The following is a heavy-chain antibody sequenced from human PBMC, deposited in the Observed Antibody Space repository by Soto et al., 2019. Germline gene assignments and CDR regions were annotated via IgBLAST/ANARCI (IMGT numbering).Heavy chain of an antibody. D-gene: IGHD5-18*01. CDR2: ISYDGSNK. Sequence: QVQLVESGGGVVQPGRSLRLSCAASGFTFSSYAMHWVRQAPGKGLEGVAVISYDGSNKYYADSVKGRFTISRDNSKNTLYLQMNSLRAEDTAVYYCARGIQLWSPYYYYGMDVWGQGTTVTVSS. V-gene: IGHV3-30-3*01. CDR3: ARGIQLWSPYYYYGMDV. CDR1: GFTFSSYA. J-gene: IGHJ6*02.